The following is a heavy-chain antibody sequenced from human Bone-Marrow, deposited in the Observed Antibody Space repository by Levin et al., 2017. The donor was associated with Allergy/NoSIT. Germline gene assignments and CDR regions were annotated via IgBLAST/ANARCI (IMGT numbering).Heavy chain of an antibody. CDR1: GGSFTGYY. J-gene: IGHJ6*02. Sequence: SETLSLTCGLYGGSFTGYYWSWIRQTPGKGLEWIGQINHSADTKYNPSLTSRVTISVDTSKNQFSLQLTSVTAADTAVYYCARVQGGLRWLGYGLDVWGPGTTVTVSS. CDR3: ARVQGGLRWLGYGLDV. CDR2: INHSADT. V-gene: IGHV4-34*01. D-gene: IGHD4-23*01.